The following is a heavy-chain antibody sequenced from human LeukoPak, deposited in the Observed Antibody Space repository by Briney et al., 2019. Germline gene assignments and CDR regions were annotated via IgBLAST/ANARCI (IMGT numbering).Heavy chain of an antibody. CDR1: GYTLTELS. CDR3: ATDPTCSSTSCYVDY. Sequence: ASVKVSCKVSGYTLTELSMHWVRQAPGKGLEWMGSFDPEDGETIYAQKFQGRVTMTEDTSTDTAYMELSSLRSEDTAIYYCATDPTCSSTSCYVDYWGQGTPVTVSS. J-gene: IGHJ4*02. D-gene: IGHD2-2*01. V-gene: IGHV1-24*01. CDR2: FDPEDGET.